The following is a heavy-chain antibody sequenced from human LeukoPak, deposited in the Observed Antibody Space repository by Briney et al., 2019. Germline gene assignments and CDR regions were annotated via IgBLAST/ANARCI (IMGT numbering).Heavy chain of an antibody. V-gene: IGHV3-30*02. Sequence: GGSLRLSCAASGFTFKNYGMRWVRQPPGKGLEWVAYIRADESGKYYTDAVRGRFTISRDRSKNTLYLQMNSLRAGDTAIYYCAKDFQWTFDYWGQGNLVTVSS. J-gene: IGHJ4*02. CDR1: GFTFKNYG. D-gene: IGHD3/OR15-3a*01. CDR2: IRADESGK. CDR3: AKDFQWTFDY.